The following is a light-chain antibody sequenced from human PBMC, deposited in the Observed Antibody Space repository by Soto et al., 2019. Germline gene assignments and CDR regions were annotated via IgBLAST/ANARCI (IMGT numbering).Light chain of an antibody. CDR3: SSYTSSSTPVV. Sequence: QSALTQPASVSGSPGQSITISCTGSGSDVGAYNYVSWYQQHPDKAPKLLTFEVTNRPSGVSDRFSGSKSGNTASLTISSLQAEDEADYYCSSYTSSSTPVVFGGGTKLTVL. CDR2: EVT. J-gene: IGLJ2*01. CDR1: GSDVGAYNY. V-gene: IGLV2-14*01.